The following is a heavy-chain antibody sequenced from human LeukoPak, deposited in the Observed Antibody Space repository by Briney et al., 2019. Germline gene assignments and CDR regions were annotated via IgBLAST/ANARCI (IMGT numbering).Heavy chain of an antibody. Sequence: AGSLRLSCAASGFTFSSYSMNWVRQAPGKGLEWVSSISSSSSYIYYADSVKGRFTISRDNAKNSLYLQMNSLRAEDTAVYYCARVIGDTAMVPNYYYYYGMDGWGKGPRSPSPQ. CDR3: ARVIGDTAMVPNYYYYYGMDG. CDR1: GFTFSSYS. J-gene: IGHJ6*04. D-gene: IGHD5-18*01. V-gene: IGHV3-21*01. CDR2: ISSSSSYI.